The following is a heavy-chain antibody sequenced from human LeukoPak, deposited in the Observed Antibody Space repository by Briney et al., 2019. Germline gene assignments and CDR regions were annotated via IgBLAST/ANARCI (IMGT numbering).Heavy chain of an antibody. CDR3: AKARDTAMAHPVPLDY. D-gene: IGHD5-18*01. Sequence: GGSLRLSCAASGFTFSDYYMSWIRQAPGKGLEWVSYISSSGSTTYYADSVKGRFTISRDNSKNTLYLQMNSLRAEDTAVYYCAKARDTAMAHPVPLDYWGQGTLVTVSS. CDR1: GFTFSDYY. CDR2: ISSSGSTT. V-gene: IGHV3-11*01. J-gene: IGHJ4*02.